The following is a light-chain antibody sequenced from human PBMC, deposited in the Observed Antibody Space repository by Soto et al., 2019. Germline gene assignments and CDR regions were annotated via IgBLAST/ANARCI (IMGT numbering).Light chain of an antibody. V-gene: IGLV2-18*02. CDR2: EVS. CDR3: SSYTSSSTLV. CDR1: SSDVGSYNR. J-gene: IGLJ2*01. Sequence: QSALTQPPSESGSPGQSVTISCTGTSSDVGSYNRVSWYQQPPGTAPKLMIHEVSNRPSGVPDRFSGSKSGNTASLTISGLQAEDEADYYCSSYTSSSTLVFGGGTKLTVL.